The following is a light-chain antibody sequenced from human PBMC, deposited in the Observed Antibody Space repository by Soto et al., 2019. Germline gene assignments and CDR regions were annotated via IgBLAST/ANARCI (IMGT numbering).Light chain of an antibody. J-gene: IGKJ4*01. CDR2: LAS. V-gene: IGKV2-28*01. CDR3: MQALQTPLT. Sequence: DLVMTQSPLSLPVTPGEPASISCRSSQSLLHSEGDNSLERDVQKPGQSLQLLIYLASNRASGVPDRFISSGSGTDFTLIISRVEAEDVGVYYCMQALQTPLTFGGGTKVEIK. CDR1: QSLLHSEGDNS.